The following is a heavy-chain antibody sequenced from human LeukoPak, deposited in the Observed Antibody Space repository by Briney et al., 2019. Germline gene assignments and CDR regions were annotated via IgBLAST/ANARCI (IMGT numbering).Heavy chain of an antibody. CDR2: FTSMSRTI. D-gene: IGHD6-13*01. Sequence: GSLRLSCAASGFTFSSYSMNWVHQAPGKGLEWVSSFTSMSRTIYYADSVKGRFTISRDDAKESLYLQMNSLRAEDTAIYYCARESSGIAATDKIDYWGQGALVTVSS. J-gene: IGHJ4*02. CDR3: ARESSGIAATDKIDY. CDR1: GFTFSSYS. V-gene: IGHV3-21*01.